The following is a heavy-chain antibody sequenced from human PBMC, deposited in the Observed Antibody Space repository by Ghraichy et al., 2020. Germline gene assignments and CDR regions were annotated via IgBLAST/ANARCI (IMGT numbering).Heavy chain of an antibody. CDR3: AKDIAVTGIFRAFDM. V-gene: IGHV3-23*01. J-gene: IGHJ3*02. CDR2: ISGSGDST. D-gene: IGHD6-19*01. CDR1: GFTFSSYA. Sequence: GGSLRLSCAASGFTFSSYAMSWVRQAPGKGLEWVSGISGSGDSTYYADSVKGRFTLSRDNSRNTLYLQMNSLRVEDTAVYYCAKDIAVTGIFRAFDMWGQGTMVTVSS.